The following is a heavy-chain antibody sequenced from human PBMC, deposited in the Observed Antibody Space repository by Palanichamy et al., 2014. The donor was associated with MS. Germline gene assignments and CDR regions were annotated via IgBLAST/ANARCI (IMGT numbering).Heavy chain of an antibody. CDR3: AILVGAGDYFDY. CDR2: ISYDGSNK. D-gene: IGHD1-26*01. CDR1: GFTFSSYG. V-gene: IGHV3-30*03. J-gene: IGHJ4*02. Sequence: QVQLVESGGGVVQPGRSLRLSCAASGFTFSSYGMHWVRQAPGKGLEWVAVISYDGSNKYYADSVKGRFTISRDNSKNTLYLQMNSLRAEDTAVYYCAILVGAGDYFDYWGQGTLVTVSS.